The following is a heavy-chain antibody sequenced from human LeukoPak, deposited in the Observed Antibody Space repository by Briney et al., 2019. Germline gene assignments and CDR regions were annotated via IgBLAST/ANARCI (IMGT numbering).Heavy chain of an antibody. CDR1: GFTFSSYW. CDR3: ARGGRYSYGPFDY. CDR2: INSDGSST. J-gene: IGHJ4*02. D-gene: IGHD5-18*01. V-gene: IGHV3-74*01. Sequence: GGSLRLSCAASGFTFSSYWMHWVRQAPGKGLVWVSRINSDGSSTSYAGSVKGRFTISRDNAKNTLYLQMNSLRAEDTAVYYCARGGRYSYGPFDYWGQGTLVTVSS.